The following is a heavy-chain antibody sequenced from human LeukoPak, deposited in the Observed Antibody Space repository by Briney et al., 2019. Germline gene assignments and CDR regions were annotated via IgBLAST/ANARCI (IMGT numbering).Heavy chain of an antibody. J-gene: IGHJ4*02. D-gene: IGHD6-13*01. V-gene: IGHV4-30-4*02. CDR2: IYYSGST. Sequence: SETLSLTCTVSGGSISSGDYYWSWIRQPPGKGLEWIGYIYYSGSTYYNPSLKSRVTISVDTSKNQFSLKLSSVTAADTAMYYCARGLSSSSWYFAYWGQGTRVTVSS. CDR1: GGSISSGDYY. CDR3: ARGLSSSSWYFAY.